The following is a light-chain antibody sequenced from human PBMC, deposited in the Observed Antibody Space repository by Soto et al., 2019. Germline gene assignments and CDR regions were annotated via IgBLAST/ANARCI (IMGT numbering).Light chain of an antibody. CDR2: GVS. J-gene: IGKJ1*01. V-gene: IGKV3-20*01. Sequence: EIVLTQSPGTLSLSPGERATLSCRASQSVKNSYLAWYQQKPGQSPRLAIYGVSNRATGIPNRFSGGGFGTDFTLTISRLEPEDFAVYYCEQYDGSPRTFGQGTTVEIK. CDR1: QSVKNSY. CDR3: EQYDGSPRT.